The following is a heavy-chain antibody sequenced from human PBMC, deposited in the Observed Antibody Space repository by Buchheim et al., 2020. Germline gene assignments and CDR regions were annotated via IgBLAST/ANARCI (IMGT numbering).Heavy chain of an antibody. V-gene: IGHV3-23*04. Sequence: MQLVESGGGLVQPGGSLRLSCVASEFTFSSYAMSWVRQAPGKGLEWVSAISPSGDSTYYADSVKGRFSISRDNSKNTVYLQMNSLRAEDRAVYYCAKGEYCSGGNCHYYFDYWGQGTL. J-gene: IGHJ4*02. CDR3: AKGEYCSGGNCHYYFDY. D-gene: IGHD2-15*01. CDR1: EFTFSSYA. CDR2: ISPSGDST.